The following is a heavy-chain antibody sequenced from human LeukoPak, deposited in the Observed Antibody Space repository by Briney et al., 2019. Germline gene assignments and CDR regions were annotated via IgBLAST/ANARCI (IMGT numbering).Heavy chain of an antibody. CDR2: IYCGDSDT. J-gene: IGHJ5*02. V-gene: IGHV5-51*01. CDR1: GYSFTNYW. D-gene: IGHD2-21*02. Sequence: GESLKISCKGSGYSFTNYWIGWVRQMPGKGLEWMGIIYCGDSDTRYSPSFQGQVTISVDKSISTAYLQWSSLKASDSAMYYCARLPYCGGDCYPNWFDPWGQGTLVTVSS. CDR3: ARLPYCGGDCYPNWFDP.